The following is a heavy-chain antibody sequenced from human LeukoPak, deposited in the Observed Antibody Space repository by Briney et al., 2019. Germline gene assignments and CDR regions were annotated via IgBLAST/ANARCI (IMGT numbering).Heavy chain of an antibody. CDR1: GFTFSNDL. V-gene: IGHV3-7*01. D-gene: IGHD1-1*01. CDR2: VKQEGSEK. J-gene: IGHJ6*03. CDR3: ARDVQYYMDV. Sequence: GGSLRLSCVASGFTFSNDLMSWVRQAPGKGLEWVANVKQEGSEKNYVGSVKGRFTISRDNAKKSLYLQMSSLRADDTAVYYCARDVQYYMDVWGKGTTVTVSS.